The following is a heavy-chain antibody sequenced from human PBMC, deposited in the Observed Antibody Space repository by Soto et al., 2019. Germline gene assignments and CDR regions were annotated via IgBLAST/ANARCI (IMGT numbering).Heavy chain of an antibody. V-gene: IGHV4-31*03. CDR1: GGSISSGGYY. CDR3: ARMVRGVIMTYGMDV. Sequence: QVQLQESGPGLVKPSQTLSLTCTVSGGSISSGGYYWSWIRQHPGKGLEWIGYIYYSGSTYYNPSLKSRVTLSVDTSKNEFSLKLSSVTAADTAVYYCARMVRGVIMTYGMDVWGQGTTVTVSS. D-gene: IGHD3-10*01. CDR2: IYYSGST. J-gene: IGHJ6*02.